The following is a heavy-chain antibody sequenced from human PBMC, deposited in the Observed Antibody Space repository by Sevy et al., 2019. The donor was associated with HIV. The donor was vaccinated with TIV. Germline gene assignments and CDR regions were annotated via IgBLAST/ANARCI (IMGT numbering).Heavy chain of an antibody. CDR1: GFTFDDYA. V-gene: IGHV3-9*01. D-gene: IGHD1-7*01. CDR3: AKEAFLLGTNDVFDI. J-gene: IGHJ3*02. CDR2: ISWNSGSI. Sequence: GGSLRPSCAASGFTFDDYAMHWVRQAPGKGLEWVSGISWNSGSIGYADSVKGRFTISRDNAKNSLYLQMNSLRAEDTALYYCAKEAFLLGTNDVFDIWGQGTMVTVSS.